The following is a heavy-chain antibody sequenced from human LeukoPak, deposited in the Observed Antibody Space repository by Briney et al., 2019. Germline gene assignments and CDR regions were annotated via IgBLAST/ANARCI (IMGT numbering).Heavy chain of an antibody. CDR3: ARSDYYDSSGYRSLGFDP. V-gene: IGHV4-31*03. Sequence: SETLSLTCTVSGGSISSGGYYWSWIRQHPGKGLEWIGYIYYSGSTYYNPSLKSRVTISVDTSKNQFSLKLSSVTAADTAVYYCARSDYYDSSGYRSLGFDPWGQGTLVTVSS. CDR1: GGSISSGGYY. J-gene: IGHJ5*02. D-gene: IGHD3-22*01. CDR2: IYYSGST.